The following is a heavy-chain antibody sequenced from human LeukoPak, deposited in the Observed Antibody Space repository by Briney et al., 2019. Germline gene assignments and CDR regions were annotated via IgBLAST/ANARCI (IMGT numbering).Heavy chain of an antibody. J-gene: IGHJ4*02. D-gene: IGHD6-19*01. Sequence: SETLSLTCAVYGGSFSGYYWSWIRQPPGKGLEWIGEINHSGSTNYNPSLKSRVTISVDTSKNQFSLKLSSVTAADTAVYYCARVVAGPSRFFDYWGQGTLVTVSS. CDR3: ARVVAGPSRFFDY. V-gene: IGHV4-34*01. CDR2: INHSGST. CDR1: GGSFSGYY.